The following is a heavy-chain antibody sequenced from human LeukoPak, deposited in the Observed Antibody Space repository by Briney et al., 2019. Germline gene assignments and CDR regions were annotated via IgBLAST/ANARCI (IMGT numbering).Heavy chain of an antibody. CDR2: INRDGSST. Sequence: PGGSLRLSCAASGFTFSSYWMHWVRQAPGKGLVWVSRINRDGSSTSYADSVKGRFTISRDNAKNTLYLQMNSLGAEDTAVYYCARGSGGDADYWGQGTLVTVSS. CDR1: GFTFSSYW. J-gene: IGHJ4*02. CDR3: ARGSGGDADY. V-gene: IGHV3-74*01. D-gene: IGHD2-21*02.